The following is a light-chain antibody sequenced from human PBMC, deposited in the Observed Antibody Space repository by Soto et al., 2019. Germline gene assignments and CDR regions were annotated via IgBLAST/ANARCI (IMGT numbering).Light chain of an antibody. CDR2: EVS. V-gene: IGLV2-14*01. CDR1: SSDVGGYDY. Sequence: QSALTQPASVSGSPGQSITISCTGTSSDVGGYDYVSWYQLHPGKAPKLIVFEVSNQPSGVSYRFSGSKSGNTASLTISGLQAEDEADYFCSSYSISTADLFGTGTKLTVL. CDR3: SSYSISTADL. J-gene: IGLJ1*01.